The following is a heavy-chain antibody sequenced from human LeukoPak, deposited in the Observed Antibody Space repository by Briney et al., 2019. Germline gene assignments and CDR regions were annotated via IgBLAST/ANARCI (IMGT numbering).Heavy chain of an antibody. CDR2: IKSDESTR. D-gene: IGHD5-12*01. CDR3: ARGLRDRYGMDV. V-gene: IGHV3-74*01. Sequence: AESLRLSCTASGFTFTSYCMNWIRQAPGKGLVWVSRIKSDESTRDYADFVKGRFTISRDNARNTVYLTINSLIAEDTAVYYCARGLRDRYGMDVWGQGTTVTVSS. J-gene: IGHJ6*02. CDR1: GFTFTSYC.